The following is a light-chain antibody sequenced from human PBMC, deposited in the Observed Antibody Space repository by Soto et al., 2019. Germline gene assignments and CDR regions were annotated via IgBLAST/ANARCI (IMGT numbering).Light chain of an antibody. J-gene: IGLJ3*02. Sequence: QSALTQPASVSGSPGQSITISCTGTSSDVGGYNYVSWYQQHPGKAPKLMIYEVSNRPSGVSNRFSGSKSGNTASLTISGLQAEDEAVYYCSSYTSSSTRVFGGGTKVTVL. CDR3: SSYTSSSTRV. CDR2: EVS. CDR1: SSDVGGYNY. V-gene: IGLV2-14*01.